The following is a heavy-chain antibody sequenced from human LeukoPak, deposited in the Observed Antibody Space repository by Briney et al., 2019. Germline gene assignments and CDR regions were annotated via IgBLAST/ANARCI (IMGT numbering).Heavy chain of an antibody. Sequence: SETLSLTCAVYGGSFSGYYWSWIRQPPGKGLEWIGEINHSGSTNYNPSLKSRVTISVDTSKNQFSLKLSSVTAADTAVYYCAREGYYYDSSGSTAISYWGQGTLVTVSS. CDR1: GGSFSGYY. D-gene: IGHD3-22*01. J-gene: IGHJ4*02. CDR3: AREGYYYDSSGSTAISY. CDR2: INHSGST. V-gene: IGHV4-34*01.